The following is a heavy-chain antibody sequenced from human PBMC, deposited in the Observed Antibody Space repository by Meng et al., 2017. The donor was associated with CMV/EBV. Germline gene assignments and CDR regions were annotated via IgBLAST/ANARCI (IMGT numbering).Heavy chain of an antibody. V-gene: IGHV4-34*01. J-gene: IGHJ5*02. CDR1: GGSFSGYY. Sequence: VQLQQWGAGLWKPSETLSLPCAVYGGSFSGYYWSWIRQPPGKGLEWIGEINHSGSTNYNPSLKSRVTISVDTSKNQFSLKLSSVTAADTAVYYCARGGNWFDPWGQGTLVTVSS. CDR3: ARGGNWFDP. CDR2: INHSGST.